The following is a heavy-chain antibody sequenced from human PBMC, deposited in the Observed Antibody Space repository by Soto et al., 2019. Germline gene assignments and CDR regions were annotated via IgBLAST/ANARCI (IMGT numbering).Heavy chain of an antibody. J-gene: IGHJ5*02. CDR3: ARERYYYDSSGYSQYNWFDP. D-gene: IGHD3-22*01. V-gene: IGHV4-30-2*01. CDR2: IYHSGST. Sequence: PSETLSLTCAVSGGSISSGGYSWRWIRQPPGKGLEWIGYIYHSGSTYYNPSLKSRVTISVDRSKNQFSLKLSSVTAADTAVYYCARERYYYDSSGYSQYNWFDPWGQGTLVTVSS. CDR1: GGSISSGGYS.